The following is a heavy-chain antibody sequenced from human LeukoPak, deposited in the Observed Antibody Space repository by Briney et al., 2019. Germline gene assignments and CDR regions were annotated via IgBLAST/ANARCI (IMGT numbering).Heavy chain of an antibody. Sequence: ASVKVSCKASGYTFTSYGISWVRQAPGQGIEWMGWITAGYDNTRYSQKFQGRVTITRDTSASTAYMELTSLTSEDTAVYYCATPAYTSGWYVSWGQGTLVTVSS. J-gene: IGHJ4*02. CDR3: ATPAYTSGWYVS. CDR2: ITAGYDNT. V-gene: IGHV1-3*01. CDR1: GYTFTSYG. D-gene: IGHD6-19*01.